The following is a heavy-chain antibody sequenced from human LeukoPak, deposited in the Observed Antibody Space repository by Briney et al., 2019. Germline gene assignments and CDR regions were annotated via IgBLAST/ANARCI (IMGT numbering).Heavy chain of an antibody. CDR2: INDSGGT. Sequence: SETKSLTCAVYCGSFSGYYWSWIRQPPGKGLEWIGEINDSGGTNYNPSLKSRVTISVDTSKNQFSLKLSSVTAADTAVYYCARVNRFVRSWLSSPPYFQHWGQGT. V-gene: IGHV4-34*01. CDR1: CGSFSGYY. CDR3: ARVNRFVRSWLSSPPYFQH. D-gene: IGHD3-10*01. J-gene: IGHJ1*01.